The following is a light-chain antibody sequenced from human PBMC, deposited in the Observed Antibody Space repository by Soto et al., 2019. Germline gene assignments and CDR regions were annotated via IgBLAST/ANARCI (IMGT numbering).Light chain of an antibody. V-gene: IGKV1-9*01. J-gene: IGKJ4*01. CDR1: QGISSY. Sequence: IQLTQSPSSPSASVGDRVTITCRASQGISSYLAWYQQKPGKAPNLLIYAASTLQRGVPSRFSGSGSGTDFTLTISSLQPEDFATYYCQQLNSYPPTFGGGTKVDIK. CDR3: QQLNSYPPT. CDR2: AAS.